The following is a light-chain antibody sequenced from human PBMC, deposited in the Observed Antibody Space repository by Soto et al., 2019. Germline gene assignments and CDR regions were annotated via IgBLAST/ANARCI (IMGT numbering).Light chain of an antibody. CDR2: EVT. V-gene: IGLV2-14*01. Sequence: QSVLTQPASVSGSPGQSITISCTGTTSDFGFYNYVSWYQHHPGKAPKLLIYEVTNRHSGVSNRFSGSKSGNTASLTISGLQAEDEADYYCCSYVGSNIFYVFGTGTKVTVL. CDR1: TSDFGFYNY. J-gene: IGLJ1*01. CDR3: CSYVGSNIFYV.